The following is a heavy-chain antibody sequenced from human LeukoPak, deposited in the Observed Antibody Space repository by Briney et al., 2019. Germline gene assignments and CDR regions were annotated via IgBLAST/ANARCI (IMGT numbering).Heavy chain of an antibody. Sequence: GGSLRLSCAASGFTFSNAWMSWVRQAPGKGLEWVGRIKSKTDGGTTDYAAPVKGRFTISRDDSKNTLYLQMNSLKTEDAAVYYCTTCSSGWYFDYWGQGTLVTVSS. CDR2: IKSKTDGGTT. J-gene: IGHJ4*02. D-gene: IGHD6-19*01. CDR1: GFTFSNAW. V-gene: IGHV3-15*01. CDR3: TTCSSGWYFDY.